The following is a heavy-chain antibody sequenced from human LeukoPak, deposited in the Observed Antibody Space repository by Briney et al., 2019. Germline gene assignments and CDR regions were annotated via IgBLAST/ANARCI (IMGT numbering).Heavy chain of an antibody. CDR1: GGSFSGYY. J-gene: IGHJ5*02. D-gene: IGHD4-17*01. V-gene: IGHV4-34*09. CDR3: ARDRHYGDQVIWFDP. Sequence: PSETLSLTCAVSGGSFSGYYWRWVRQPPGKGLEWVGEINHSGSTYYNPSLKSRVTISVDTSKNQFSLKLSSVTAADTAVYYCARDRHYGDQVIWFDPWGQGTLVTVSS. CDR2: INHSGST.